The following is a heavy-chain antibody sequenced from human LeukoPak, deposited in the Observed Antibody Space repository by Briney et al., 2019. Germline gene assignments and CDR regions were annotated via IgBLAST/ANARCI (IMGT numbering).Heavy chain of an antibody. CDR2: IRYDGINK. V-gene: IGHV3-30*02. CDR3: ATDIWGSDGFDV. J-gene: IGHJ3*01. Sequence: GGSLRLSCVASDFTFSRYIMHWVRQAPGKGLEWLALIRYDGINKYYVDSVKGRFTISRDNSKNTLFLQMNSLRPEDTAVYYCATDIWGSDGFDVWGRGTMVIVSS. CDR1: DFTFSRYI. D-gene: IGHD3-16*01.